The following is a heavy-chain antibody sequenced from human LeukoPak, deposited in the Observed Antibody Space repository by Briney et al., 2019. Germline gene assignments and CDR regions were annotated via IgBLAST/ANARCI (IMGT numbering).Heavy chain of an antibody. J-gene: IGHJ6*04. D-gene: IGHD3-16*01. CDR1: GGSISSSNW. V-gene: IGHV4-4*02. Sequence: SETLSLTCVVSGGSISSSNWWTWVRQPPGKGLEWIGEIYYTGDTNYNPSLKSRLTISVDKSKNHFSLNLTSVTAADTAVYYCARGWATGSLGYYYYGMDVWGKGTTVIVSS. CDR2: IYYTGDT. CDR3: ARGWATGSLGYYYYGMDV.